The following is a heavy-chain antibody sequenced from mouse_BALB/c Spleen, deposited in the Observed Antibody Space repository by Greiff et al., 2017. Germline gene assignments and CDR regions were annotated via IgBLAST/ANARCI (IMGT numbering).Heavy chain of an antibody. Sequence: VQLQQSGAELVRPGTSVKISCKASGYTFTNYWLGWVKQRPGHGLEWIGDIYPGGGYTNYNEKFKGKATLTADTSSSTAYMQLSSLTSEDSAVYFCARRGGYDDEFAYWGQGTLVTVSA. V-gene: IGHV1-63*02. CDR2: IYPGGGYT. CDR3: ARRGGYDDEFAY. D-gene: IGHD2-2*01. J-gene: IGHJ3*01. CDR1: GYTFTNYW.